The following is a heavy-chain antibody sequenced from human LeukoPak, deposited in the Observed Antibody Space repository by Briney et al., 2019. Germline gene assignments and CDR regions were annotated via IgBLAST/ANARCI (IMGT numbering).Heavy chain of an antibody. Sequence: PSETLSLTCTVSGGSISSSSYYWGWVRQPPGRGLGGIGSIYYSGSTHYNPSLKSRVTISVDTSKNQFSLKLSSVTAADTAVYYCARMDYSYGIYYYYMDVWGKGTTVTVSS. D-gene: IGHD5-18*01. V-gene: IGHV4-39*07. CDR2: IYYSGST. J-gene: IGHJ6*03. CDR3: ARMDYSYGIYYYYMDV. CDR1: GGSISSSSYY.